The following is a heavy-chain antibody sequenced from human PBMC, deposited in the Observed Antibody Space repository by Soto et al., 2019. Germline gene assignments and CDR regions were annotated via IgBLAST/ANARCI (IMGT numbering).Heavy chain of an antibody. Sequence: GGSLRLSCAASGFTVSSNYMSWVRQAPGKGLEWVSVIYSGGSTYYADSVKGRFTISRDNSKNTLYLQMNSLRAEDTAVYYCARDPSSSRPPRDYYYYYMDVWGKGTTVTVSS. CDR3: ARDPSSSRPPRDYYYYYMDV. CDR1: GFTVSSNY. CDR2: IYSGGST. J-gene: IGHJ6*03. D-gene: IGHD6-13*01. V-gene: IGHV3-66*01.